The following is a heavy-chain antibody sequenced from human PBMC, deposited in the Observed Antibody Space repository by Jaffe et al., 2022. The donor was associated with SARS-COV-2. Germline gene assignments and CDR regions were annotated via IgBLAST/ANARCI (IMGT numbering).Heavy chain of an antibody. CDR2: IKSKGDGGKT. CDR1: GFTFSNAW. D-gene: IGHD6-13*01. Sequence: EVQLVESGGGLVKPGGSLRLSCAASGFTFSNAWMSWVRQAPGKGLEWVGRIKSKGDGGKTDYAAPVKGRFTISRDDSGNTLFLQMNSLKTEDTAVYYCATERYSSTWFFDYWGQGTLVTVSS. CDR3: ATERYSSTWFFDY. J-gene: IGHJ4*02. V-gene: IGHV3-15*01.